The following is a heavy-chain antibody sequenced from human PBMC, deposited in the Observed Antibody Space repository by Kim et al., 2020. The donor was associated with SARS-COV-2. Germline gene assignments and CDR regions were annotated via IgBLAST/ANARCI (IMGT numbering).Heavy chain of an antibody. CDR3: ARVRYDSSGFRFDP. V-gene: IGHV3-13*04. J-gene: IGHJ5*02. CDR1: GFTFSSYD. Sequence: GGSLRLSCAASGFTFSSYDMHWVRQATGKGLEWVSAIGTAGGTYYPGSVKGRFTISRENAKNSLYLQMNSLRAGDTAVYYCARVRYDSSGFRFDPWGQGTLVTVSS. CDR2: IGTAGGT. D-gene: IGHD3-22*01.